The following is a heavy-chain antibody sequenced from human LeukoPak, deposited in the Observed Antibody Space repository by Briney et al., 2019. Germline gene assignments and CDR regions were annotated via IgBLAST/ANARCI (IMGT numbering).Heavy chain of an antibody. CDR1: GGSISSGLY. CDR2: VSSGGTT. CDR3: ARHDSYGSSNWFDP. D-gene: IGHD4-17*01. Sequence: PSETLSLTCTVSGGSISSGLYWGWIRQSPGRRLEWIASVSSGGTTYYNPSLKSRVSISVDTSNNLFSLKLTSVAAADTAVYYCARHDSYGSSNWFDPWGQGTLVTVSS. J-gene: IGHJ5*02. V-gene: IGHV4-39*01.